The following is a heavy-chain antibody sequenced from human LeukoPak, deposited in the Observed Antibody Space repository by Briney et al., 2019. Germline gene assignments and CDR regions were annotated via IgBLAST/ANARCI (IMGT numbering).Heavy chain of an antibody. J-gene: IGHJ4*02. CDR1: GFTVSRLD. V-gene: IGHV3-23*01. CDR2: ISARGLNT. CDR3: AKDSVRSGGWFYFDN. Sequence: GGSLRLSCAAPGFTVSRLDMGWGRQATGRGGEWGLGISARGLNTFYPVSVKSRFPISRDNSKHTLYLQMSSLRAEHTAIYYCAKDSVRSGGWFYFDNWGQGTLVSVSS. D-gene: IGHD6-19*01.